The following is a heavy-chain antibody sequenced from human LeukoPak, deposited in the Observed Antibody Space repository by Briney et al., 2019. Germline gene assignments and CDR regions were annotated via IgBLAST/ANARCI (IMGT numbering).Heavy chain of an antibody. CDR1: GFTFSNHA. Sequence: GGSLRLSCAASGFTFSNHAMSWVRQAPGKGLEWVSTISGSGGSTYYADSVKGRFTISRDNSKNALYLQMSILRADDTALYYCAKRDRYSGSLGYYFDYWGQGTLVTVSS. CDR2: ISGSGGST. D-gene: IGHD1-26*01. V-gene: IGHV3-23*01. J-gene: IGHJ4*02. CDR3: AKRDRYSGSLGYYFDY.